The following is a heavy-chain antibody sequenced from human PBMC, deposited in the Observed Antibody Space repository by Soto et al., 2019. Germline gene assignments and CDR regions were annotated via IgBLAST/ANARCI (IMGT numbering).Heavy chain of an antibody. J-gene: IGHJ3*02. CDR3: ARDHVNLDDYGGLDAFDI. Sequence: ASVKVSCKASGYTFTSYGISWVRQAPGQGLEWMGWISAYNGNTNYAQKLQGRVTMTTDTSTSTAYMELRSLRSDDTAVYYCARDHVNLDDYGGLDAFDIWGQGTMVTVSS. D-gene: IGHD4-17*01. CDR2: ISAYNGNT. V-gene: IGHV1-18*01. CDR1: GYTFTSYG.